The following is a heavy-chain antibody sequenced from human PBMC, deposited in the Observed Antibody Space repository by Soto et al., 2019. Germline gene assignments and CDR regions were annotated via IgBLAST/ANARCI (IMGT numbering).Heavy chain of an antibody. CDR1: CGSISSGGYY. J-gene: IGHJ6*02. V-gene: IGHV4-31*03. CDR2: IYYSGST. D-gene: IGHD2-8*01. Sequence: QVQLQESGPGLVKPSQTLSLTCTVSCGSISSGGYYWSWIRQHPGKGLELIGYIYYSGSTYYNPSLKSRVTISVDKPKNQFSLKLSSVTAADTAVYYCARSLPYCTNGVCREYYYYGMDVWGQGTTVTVSS. CDR3: ARSLPYCTNGVCREYYYYGMDV.